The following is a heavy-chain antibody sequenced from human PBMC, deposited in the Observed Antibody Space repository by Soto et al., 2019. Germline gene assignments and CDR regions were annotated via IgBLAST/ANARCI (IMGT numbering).Heavy chain of an antibody. CDR1: GYTFTDYY. CDR3: ARDQGGAVAGTGVFWLFDY. J-gene: IGHJ4*02. CDR2: INPNSGGT. V-gene: IGHV1-2*02. Sequence: QVQLVQSGAEVKKPGASVKVSCKASGYTFTDYYMHWVRQAPGQGLEWMGWINPNSGGTNFAQKFQGRVTMTRDTSITTAYMELTRLISDDTAVYYCARDQGGAVAGTGVFWLFDYWGQGSLVTVSA. D-gene: IGHD6-19*01.